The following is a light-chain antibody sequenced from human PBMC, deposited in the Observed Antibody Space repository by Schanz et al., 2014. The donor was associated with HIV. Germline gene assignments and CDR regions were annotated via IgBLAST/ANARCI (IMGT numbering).Light chain of an antibody. CDR3: MQALQTRT. J-gene: IGKJ3*01. CDR2: LGS. Sequence: DIVMTQSPLSLPVTPGEPASISCRSSQSLLHNNGYNYLDWYLQKPGQSPQLLIYLGSNRASGVPDRFSGSGSGTDFTLKISRVEAEDVGVYYCMQALQTRTFGPGTKVDIK. V-gene: IGKV2-28*01. CDR1: QSLLHNNGYNY.